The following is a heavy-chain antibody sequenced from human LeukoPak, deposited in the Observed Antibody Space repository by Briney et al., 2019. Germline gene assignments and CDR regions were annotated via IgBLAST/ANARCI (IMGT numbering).Heavy chain of an antibody. CDR2: VSPNSGGT. D-gene: IGHD5-18*01. CDR1: GYTFTDYY. CDR3: ARGGAYTYGYY. J-gene: IGHJ4*02. V-gene: IGHV1-2*02. Sequence: ASVKVSCKASGYTFTDYYIHWVRQAPGQGLEWMGWVSPNSGGTNYAQKFQGRVTMTRDTSISTAYMGLSSLRSDDTAVYYCARGGAYTYGYYWGQGTLVTVSS.